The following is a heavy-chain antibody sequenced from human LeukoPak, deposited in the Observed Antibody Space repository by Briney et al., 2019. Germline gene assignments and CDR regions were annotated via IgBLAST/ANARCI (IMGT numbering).Heavy chain of an antibody. CDR2: ISSSSSYI. CDR3: ARVGDSGSYWYYYGLDV. CDR1: GFTFSSYS. Sequence: GGSLRLSCAASGFTFSSYSMNWVRQAPGKGLEWVSSISSSSSYIYYADSVKGRFTISRDNAKNSLYLQMNSVRAEDTAVYYCARVGDSGSYWYYYGLDVWGQGTTVTVSS. V-gene: IGHV3-21*01. D-gene: IGHD1-26*01. J-gene: IGHJ6*02.